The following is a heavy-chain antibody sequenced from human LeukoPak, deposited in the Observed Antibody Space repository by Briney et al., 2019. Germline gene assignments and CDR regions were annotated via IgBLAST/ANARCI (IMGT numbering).Heavy chain of an antibody. Sequence: SETLSLTCTVSGGSISSYYWSWIRQPPGKGLEWIGYVFHSGSTNYNPSLKSRVTISVDTSKNQFSLKLTSVTAADTAVYYCARDSSGYYRIDYWGQGALVTVSS. CDR3: ARDSSGYYRIDY. V-gene: IGHV4-59*08. CDR2: VFHSGST. D-gene: IGHD3-22*01. J-gene: IGHJ4*02. CDR1: GGSISSYY.